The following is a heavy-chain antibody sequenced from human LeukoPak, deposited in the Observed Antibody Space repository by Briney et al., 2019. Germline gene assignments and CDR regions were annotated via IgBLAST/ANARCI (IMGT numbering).Heavy chain of an antibody. CDR1: GYTFTGYY. V-gene: IGHV1-2*02. J-gene: IGHJ4*02. CDR3: ARSPITIFGQDY. CDR2: INPNSGGT. D-gene: IGHD3-3*01. Sequence: ASVKVSCKASGYTFTGYYMHWVRQAPGQVLGWMGWINPNSGGTNYAQKFQGRVTMTRDTSISTAYMELSRLRSDDTAVYYCARSPITIFGQDYWGQGTLVTVSS.